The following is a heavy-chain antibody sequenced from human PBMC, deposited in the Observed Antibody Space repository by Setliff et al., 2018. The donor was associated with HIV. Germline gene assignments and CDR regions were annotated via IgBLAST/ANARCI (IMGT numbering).Heavy chain of an antibody. CDR1: GYSFTDYY. J-gene: IGHJ4*02. CDR3: ARVRDYGDYALDY. V-gene: IGHV1-2*04. CDR2: INPKSDGT. D-gene: IGHD4-17*01. Sequence: ASVKVSCKASGYSFTDYYIHWVRQAPGQGLEWMGWINPKSDGTNYAQKFQGWITMTRDTSISTAYMELSRLRSDDTAVYYCARVRDYGDYALDYWGQGTLVTVSS.